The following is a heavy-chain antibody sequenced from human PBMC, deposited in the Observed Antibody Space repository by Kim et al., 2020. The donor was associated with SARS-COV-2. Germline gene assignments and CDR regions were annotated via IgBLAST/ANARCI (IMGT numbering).Heavy chain of an antibody. CDR2: IKQDGSEK. CDR1: GFTFSSYA. CDR3: ARSRGVDY. D-gene: IGHD2-2*01. Sequence: GGSLRLSCAASGFTFSSYAMSWVRQTPVKGLEWVANIKQDGSEKYYVDSVKGRFTISRDNAKNSLYLQMNSLIAEDTAMYYCARSRGVDYWGQGTVVTVS. J-gene: IGHJ4*02. V-gene: IGHV3-7*01.